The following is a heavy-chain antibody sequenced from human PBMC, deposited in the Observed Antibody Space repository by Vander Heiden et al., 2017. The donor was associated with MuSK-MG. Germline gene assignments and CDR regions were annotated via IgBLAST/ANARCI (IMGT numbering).Heavy chain of an antibody. V-gene: IGHV1-69*04. J-gene: IGHJ4*02. CDR2: IIPILGIT. Sequence: QVQLVQSGAEVTKPASSVKVSCKASGGIFSSYAISWERQAPGQGLEWMGRIIPILGITNYEQKFQGRVTITADKSTSTAYMELSSLGSEGTAVYYCAGELSDSSGYGVYWGQGTLVTVSS. CDR1: GGIFSSYA. CDR3: AGELSDSSGYGVY. D-gene: IGHD3-22*01.